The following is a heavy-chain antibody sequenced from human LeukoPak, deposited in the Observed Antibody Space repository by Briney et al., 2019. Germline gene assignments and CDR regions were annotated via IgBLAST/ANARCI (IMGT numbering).Heavy chain of an antibody. Sequence: GGSLRLSCAASGFTFTSYLMSWVRQAPGKGLEWVANIKDDGSEKYCVGSVKRRFTISRDNRRNSLYLQMNSLRAEDTAVYYCARDDPASGDEFDSWGQGILVTVSS. CDR3: ARDDPASGDEFDS. CDR2: IKDDGSEK. CDR1: GFTFTSYL. J-gene: IGHJ4*02. V-gene: IGHV3-7*01. D-gene: IGHD6-13*01.